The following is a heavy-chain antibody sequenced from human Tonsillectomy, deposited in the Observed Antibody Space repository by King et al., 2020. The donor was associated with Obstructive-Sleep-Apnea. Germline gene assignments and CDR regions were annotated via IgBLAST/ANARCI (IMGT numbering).Heavy chain of an antibody. CDR3: ATIAARPYGLDV. Sequence: LQLQESGPGLVKPSETLSLTCTVSGGSISSSSYYWGWIRQSPGKGLWWIGGIYYSGSTYYNPALTSRVTISVDTSKNQFSLRLSSVTAADTAVYYCATIAARPYGLDVWGQGTTVTVSS. J-gene: IGHJ6*02. CDR2: IYYSGST. CDR1: GGSISSSSYY. V-gene: IGHV4-39*07. D-gene: IGHD6-6*01.